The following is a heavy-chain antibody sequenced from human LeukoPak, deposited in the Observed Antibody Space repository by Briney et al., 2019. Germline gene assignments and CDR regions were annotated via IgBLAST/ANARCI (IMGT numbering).Heavy chain of an antibody. V-gene: IGHV1-8*01. CDR1: GYTFTSYD. CDR2: MNPNSGNT. D-gene: IGHD3-10*01. J-gene: IGHJ4*02. Sequence: ASVKVSCKASGYTFTSYDINWVRQATGQGLEWMGWMNPNSGNTGYAQKFQGRVTMTRNTSISTAYMELSSLRSEDTAVYYCAREGLWFGGYDYWGQGTLVTVPS. CDR3: AREGLWFGGYDY.